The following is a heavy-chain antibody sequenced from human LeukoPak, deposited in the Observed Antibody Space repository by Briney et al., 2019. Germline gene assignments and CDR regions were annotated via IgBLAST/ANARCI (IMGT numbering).Heavy chain of an antibody. J-gene: IGHJ4*02. V-gene: IGHV3-15*07. CDR2: VKSIADGGTT. D-gene: IGHD6-19*01. CDR3: AKYSSGSFDY. CDR1: GFIFSNAW. Sequence: PGGSLRLSCAASGFIFSNAWMNWVRQAPGKGLEWVGRVKSIADGGTTDYAAPVKGRFTISRDDSKNTLFLQMTSLKTEDTAVYYCAKYSSGSFDYWGQGTLVTVSS.